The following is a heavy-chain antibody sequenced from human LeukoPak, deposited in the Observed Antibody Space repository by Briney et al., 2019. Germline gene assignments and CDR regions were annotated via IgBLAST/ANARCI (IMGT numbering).Heavy chain of an antibody. CDR1: GFTFSSYA. J-gene: IGHJ4*02. D-gene: IGHD1-26*01. CDR2: IIGSGGYT. V-gene: IGHV3-23*01. Sequence: TGGSLRLSCAASGFTFSSYAMSWVRQAPGKGLEWVSAIIGSGGYTYYADSVKGRLTISRDNSKNTLSLQMDSLRAEDTAVYYCVKQRGIYLDFDYWGQGTLVTVSS. CDR3: VKQRGIYLDFDY.